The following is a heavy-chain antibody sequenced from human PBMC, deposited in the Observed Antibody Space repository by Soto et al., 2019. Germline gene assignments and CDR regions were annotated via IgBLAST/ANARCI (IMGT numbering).Heavy chain of an antibody. D-gene: IGHD3-10*01. Sequence: QVQLVESGGGVVQPGRSLRLSCAASGFTFSSYAMHWVRQAPGKGLEWVAVISYDGSNKYYADSVKGRFTISRDNSKNTLYLQMNSLRAEDTAVYYCAILPMVRGVISSYYGMDVWGQGTTVTVYS. CDR1: GFTFSSYA. V-gene: IGHV3-30-3*01. CDR3: AILPMVRGVISSYYGMDV. J-gene: IGHJ6*02. CDR2: ISYDGSNK.